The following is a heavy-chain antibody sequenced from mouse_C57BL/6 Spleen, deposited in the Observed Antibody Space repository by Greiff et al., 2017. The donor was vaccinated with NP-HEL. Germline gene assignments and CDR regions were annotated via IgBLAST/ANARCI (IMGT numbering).Heavy chain of an antibody. V-gene: IGHV3-6*01. CDR2: ISYDGSN. CDR3: ARFDDYDVYFDY. CDR1: GYSITSGYY. D-gene: IGHD2-4*01. Sequence: EVKLVESGPGLVKPSQSLSLTCSVTGYSITSGYYWNWIRQFPGNKLEWMGYISYDGSNNYNPSLKNRISITRDTSKNQFFLKLNSVTTEDTATYYCARFDDYDVYFDYWGQGTTLTVSS. J-gene: IGHJ2*01.